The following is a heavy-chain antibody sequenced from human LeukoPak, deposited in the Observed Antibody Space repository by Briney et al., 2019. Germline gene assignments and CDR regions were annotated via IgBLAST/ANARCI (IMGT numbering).Heavy chain of an antibody. CDR2: IYTSGST. CDR3: ARVRGFDWFDP. J-gene: IGHJ5*02. CDR1: GGSISSGSYY. V-gene: IGHV4-61*02. D-gene: IGHD3-10*01. Sequence: PSQTLSLTCTVSGGSISSGSYYWSWIRQPAGKGLEWIGRIYTSGSTNYNPSLKSRVTISVDTSKNQFSLKLSSVTAADTAVYYCARVRGFDWFDPWGQGTLVTVSS.